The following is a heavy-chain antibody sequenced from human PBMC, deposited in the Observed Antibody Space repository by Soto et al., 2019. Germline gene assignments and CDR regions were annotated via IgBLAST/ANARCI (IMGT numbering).Heavy chain of an antibody. J-gene: IGHJ4*02. CDR1: GGTFSSYA. D-gene: IGHD2-15*01. CDR3: ARDLSSGGTINYLGY. CDR2: IIPIFGTA. Sequence: QVQLVQSGAEVKKPGSSVKVSCKASGGTFSSYAISWVRQAPGQGLEWMGGIIPIFGTANYAQKFQGRVTITADESTSTAYMELGSLRAEDTAVYYCARDLSSGGTINYLGYWGQGTLVTVSS. V-gene: IGHV1-69*12.